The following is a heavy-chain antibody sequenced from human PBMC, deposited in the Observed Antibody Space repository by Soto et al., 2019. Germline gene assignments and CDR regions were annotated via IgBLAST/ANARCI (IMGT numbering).Heavy chain of an antibody. CDR1: GGTFSSYA. Sequence: QVQLVQSGAEVKKPGSSVKVSCKASGGTFSSYAISWVRQAPGQGLEWMGGIIPFFGTANYAQKFQGRVTTTPDESTSTAYMELSRVRAEYTAVYYCARSGLNVERAKIKSDYYYYGMDDWGKVTTVTVCS. CDR3: ARSGLNVERAKIKSDYYYYGMDD. D-gene: IGHD1-26*01. J-gene: IGHJ6*04. CDR2: IIPFFGTA. V-gene: IGHV1-69*05.